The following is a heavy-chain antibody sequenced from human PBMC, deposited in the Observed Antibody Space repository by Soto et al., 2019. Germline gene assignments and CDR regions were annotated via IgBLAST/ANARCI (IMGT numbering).Heavy chain of an antibody. CDR1: GFTFSNYG. V-gene: IGHV3-30*18. D-gene: IGHD1-26*01. Sequence: GGSLRLSXVGSGFTFSNYGMHWVRQPPGKGLEWVAIISDDGDKRYYADSVRGRLIISRDNSKDKLYLQMNSLGPDDTAVYFCAKARVRIVGANSFDYWGQGTPVTVSS. CDR2: ISDDGDKR. CDR3: AKARVRIVGANSFDY. J-gene: IGHJ4*02.